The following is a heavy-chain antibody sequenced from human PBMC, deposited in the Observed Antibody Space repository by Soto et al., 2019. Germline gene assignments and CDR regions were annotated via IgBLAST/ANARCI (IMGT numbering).Heavy chain of an antibody. CDR1: GGSVNGYY. J-gene: IGHJ5*02. D-gene: IGHD3-3*01. CDR3: ATRITVFLLLTPPLDA. Sequence: PSETLSLTCAVYGGSVNGYYWNWIRQTHGKGLEWIWEIKHTGGTXYNPSLTIRVTMSVDTSKKQFSLRLSSLTAEVPAIYARATRITVFLLLTPPLDAWGQGTKVTVAS. V-gene: IGHV4-34*01. CDR2: IKHTGGT.